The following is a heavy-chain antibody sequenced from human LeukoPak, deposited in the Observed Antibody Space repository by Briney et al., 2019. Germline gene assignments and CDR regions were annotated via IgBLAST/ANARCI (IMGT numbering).Heavy chain of an antibody. CDR2: ISSSSSYI. D-gene: IGHD2-2*01. J-gene: IGHJ4*02. CDR1: GFTFSSYS. CDR3: ARDQGEIVPAAMPH. V-gene: IGHV3-21*01. Sequence: GGSLRLSCAASGFTFSSYSMNWVRQAPGKGLEWVSSISSSSSYIYYADSVKGRFTISRDNAKNSPYLQMNSLRAEDTAVYYCARDQGEIVPAAMPHWGQGTLVTVSS.